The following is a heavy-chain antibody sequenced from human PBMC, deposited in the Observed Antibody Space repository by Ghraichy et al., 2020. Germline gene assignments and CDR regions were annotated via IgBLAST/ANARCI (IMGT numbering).Heavy chain of an antibody. V-gene: IGHV4-34*01. D-gene: IGHD3-10*01. CDR3: ARAYYYGSGIYFLYYYYGMDV. J-gene: IGHJ6*02. CDR1: GGSFSGYY. CDR2: INHSGST. Sequence: SETLSLTCAVYGGSFSGYYWSWIRQPPGKGLEWIGEINHSGSTNYNPSLKSRVTISVDTSKNQFSLKLSSVTAADTAVYYCARAYYYGSGIYFLYYYYGMDVWGQGTTVTVSS.